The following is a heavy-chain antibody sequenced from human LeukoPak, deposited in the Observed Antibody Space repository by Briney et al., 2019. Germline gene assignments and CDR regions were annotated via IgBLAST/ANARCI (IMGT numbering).Heavy chain of an antibody. CDR2: ISAYNGNT. J-gene: IGHJ4*02. CDR1: GYTFTSYG. V-gene: IGHV1-18*01. CDR3: ARVRITMVRGVITTYFDY. D-gene: IGHD3-10*01. Sequence: GASVKVSCKASGYTFTSYGISWVRQAPGQGLEWMGWISAYNGNTNYAQKLQGRVTMTTDTSTSTAYMELRSLRSDDTAVYYCARVRITMVRGVITTYFDYWGQGTLVTVSS.